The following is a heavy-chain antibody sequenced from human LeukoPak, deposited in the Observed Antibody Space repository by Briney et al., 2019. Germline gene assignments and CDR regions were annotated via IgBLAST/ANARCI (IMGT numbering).Heavy chain of an antibody. V-gene: IGHV4-59*01. J-gene: IGHJ5*02. CDR1: GTSISSFY. CDR2: IFYSGST. CDR3: ARGGRNWFDP. D-gene: IGHD3-16*01. Sequence: SETLSLTCAVSGTSISSFYWSWIRQPPGKGLEWIGFIFYSGSTNHNPSLQSRVTMSVDTSKNQFSRKLSSVTAADTAVYYCARGGRNWFDPWGQGTLVTVSS.